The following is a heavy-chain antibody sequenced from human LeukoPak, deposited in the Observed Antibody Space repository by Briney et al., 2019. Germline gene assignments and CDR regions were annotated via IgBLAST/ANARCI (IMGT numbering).Heavy chain of an antibody. CDR2: IYHSGST. CDR3: AGYATTVTTNDY. D-gene: IGHD4-17*01. V-gene: IGHV4-59*08. J-gene: IGHJ4*02. CDR1: GGSISGYY. Sequence: SETLSLTCTVSGGSISGYYWSWIRQPPGEGLEWIGFIYHSGSTNYNPSLKSRVTISVDTSKNQFSLKLSSVSAADTAVYDCAGYATTVTTNDYWGQGTLVTVSS.